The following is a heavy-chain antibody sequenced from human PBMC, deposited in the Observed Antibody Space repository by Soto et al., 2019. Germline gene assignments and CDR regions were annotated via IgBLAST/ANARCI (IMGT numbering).Heavy chain of an antibody. J-gene: IGHJ6*02. CDR1: GGTFYRHT. CDR2: VVPFLRVT. CDR3: TRESPPNYYYGMDV. D-gene: IGHD3-10*01. V-gene: IGHV1-69*02. Sequence: QVQMVQSGAEVKKPGSSVNISCKASGGTFYRHTITWVRQAPGQGLEWMGRVVPFLRVTTYAQKFRDRLTIFADKXXDTAYMELGSLTSEDSAIYYCTRESPPNYYYGMDVWGQGTTVTVS.